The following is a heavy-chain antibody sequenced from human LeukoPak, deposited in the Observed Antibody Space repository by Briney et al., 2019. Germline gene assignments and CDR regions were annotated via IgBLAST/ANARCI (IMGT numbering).Heavy chain of an antibody. CDR2: IYSGGST. CDR3: ARDGDYDSSGH. Sequence: GGSLRLSCAASGFTVSSNYMSWVRQAPGKGLEWVSVIYSGGSTYYADSMKGRFTISRDNSKNTLYIQMNSLRAEDTAVYYCARDGDYDSSGHWGQGTLVTVSS. V-gene: IGHV3-66*01. J-gene: IGHJ4*02. CDR1: GFTVSSNY. D-gene: IGHD3-22*01.